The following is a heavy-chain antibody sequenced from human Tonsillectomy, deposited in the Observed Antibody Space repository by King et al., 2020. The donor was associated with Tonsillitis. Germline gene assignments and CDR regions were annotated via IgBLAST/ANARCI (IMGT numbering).Heavy chain of an antibody. J-gene: IGHJ3*02. CDR3: ARDMHGSIPTFDAFNI. D-gene: IGHD2-2*01. CDR2: ISAYNGDT. CDR1: GCTFTSHG. V-gene: IGHV1-18*04. Sequence: VQLVESGAEVKKPGASVTVSCKASGCTFTSHGISWLRQAPGKGLEWMGWISAYNGDTNYAQRLQGRVTMTRDTSTSTAYMELRSLRSDDTAVYYCARDMHGSIPTFDAFNICGQGTMVTVSS.